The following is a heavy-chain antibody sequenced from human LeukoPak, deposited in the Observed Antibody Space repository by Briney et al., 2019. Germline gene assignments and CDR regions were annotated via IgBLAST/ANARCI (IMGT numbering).Heavy chain of an antibody. CDR3: ARDSSSSPRFAEYFQH. CDR1: GFTFSSYW. D-gene: IGHD6-6*01. CDR2: IKQDGSEK. J-gene: IGHJ1*01. Sequence: PGGSLRLSCAASGFTFSSYWMSWVRQAPGKGLEWVANIKQDGSEKYYADSVKGRFTISRDNAKNSLYLQMNSLRAEDTAVYYCARDSSSSPRFAEYFQHWGQGTLVTVSS. V-gene: IGHV3-7*01.